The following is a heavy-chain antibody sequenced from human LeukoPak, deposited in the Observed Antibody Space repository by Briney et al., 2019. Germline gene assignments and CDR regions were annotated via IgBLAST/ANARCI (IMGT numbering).Heavy chain of an antibody. D-gene: IGHD1-14*01. CDR3: ARDRGYNLDY. Sequence: GGSLRLSCAASGFTLSSYWMHWVRQAPGKGLVWVSLIVSDGSRTTYADSVKGRFTISRDNAKNTLYLEMNSLRAEDTAVYYCARDRGYNLDYWGQGTLVTVSS. J-gene: IGHJ4*02. CDR2: IVSDGSRT. CDR1: GFTLSSYW. V-gene: IGHV3-74*01.